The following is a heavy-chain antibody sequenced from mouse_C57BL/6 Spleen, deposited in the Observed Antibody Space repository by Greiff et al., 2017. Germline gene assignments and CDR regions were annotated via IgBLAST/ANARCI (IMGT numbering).Heavy chain of an antibody. CDR2: IDPNSGGT. CDR1: GYTFTSYW. Sequence: QVQLQHPGAELVKPGASVKLSCKASGYTFTSYWMHWVKQRPGRGLEWIGRIDPNSGGTKYNEKFKSKVTLTVDKPSSTAYMQLSSLTSEDSAVYYCARWELTTVDWAMDYWGQGTSVTVS. V-gene: IGHV1-72*01. J-gene: IGHJ4*01. D-gene: IGHD1-1*01. CDR3: ARWELTTVDWAMDY.